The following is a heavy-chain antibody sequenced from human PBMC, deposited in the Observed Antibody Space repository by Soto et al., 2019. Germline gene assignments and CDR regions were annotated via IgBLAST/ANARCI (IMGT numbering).Heavy chain of an antibody. CDR3: ARDRAPRGWSYLDL. CDR1: GGSFSDYA. V-gene: IGHV1-69*13. D-gene: IGHD2-15*01. Sequence: SVKVSCKAFGGSFSDYAISWVRQAPGQGLEWMGGFIPIFGTPNYAQKFQDRVTFTAHESTNTAYMELSRLTSEDTAVYYCARDRAPRGWSYLDLWGQGTQVTVSS. CDR2: FIPIFGTP. J-gene: IGHJ4*02.